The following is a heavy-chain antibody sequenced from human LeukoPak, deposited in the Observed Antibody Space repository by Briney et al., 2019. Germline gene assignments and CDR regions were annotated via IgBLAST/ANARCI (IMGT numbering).Heavy chain of an antibody. CDR3: ARDPALRDYFDY. Sequence: GSLRLSCAASGFTFSSYAMHWVRQAPGKGLEWVAVISYDGSNKYYADSVKGRFTISRDNSKNTLYLQMNSLRAEDTAVYYCARDPALRDYFDYWGQGTLVTVSS. D-gene: IGHD2-15*01. CDR2: ISYDGSNK. J-gene: IGHJ4*02. CDR1: GFTFSSYA. V-gene: IGHV3-30*04.